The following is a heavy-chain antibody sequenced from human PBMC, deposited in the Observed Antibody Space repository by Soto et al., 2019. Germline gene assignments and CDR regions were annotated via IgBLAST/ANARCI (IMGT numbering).Heavy chain of an antibody. CDR1: GGSFSGYY. V-gene: IGHV4-34*01. J-gene: IGHJ5*02. D-gene: IGHD6-6*01. CDR2: INHSGST. Sequence: QVQLQQWGAGLLKPSETLSLTCAVYGGSFSGYYWSWIRQPPGKGLEWIGEINHSGSTNYNPSLKSRVTISVDTSKNQFSLKLSSVTAADTAVYYCASHPSIAARGWFDPWGQGTLVTVSS. CDR3: ASHPSIAARGWFDP.